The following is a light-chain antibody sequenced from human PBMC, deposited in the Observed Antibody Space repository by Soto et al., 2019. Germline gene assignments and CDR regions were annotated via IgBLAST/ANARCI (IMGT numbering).Light chain of an antibody. CDR2: KAS. Sequence: DIQMTQSPSTLSASVGARVTITCRASQSVTTWLAWYQQKPGKAPKLLSYKASNLESGLPSRFTGSGSGTEFTLTISSLQSDDFATYYCQQYSTYPITFGQGTRLEIK. J-gene: IGKJ5*01. CDR3: QQYSTYPIT. CDR1: QSVTTW. V-gene: IGKV1-5*03.